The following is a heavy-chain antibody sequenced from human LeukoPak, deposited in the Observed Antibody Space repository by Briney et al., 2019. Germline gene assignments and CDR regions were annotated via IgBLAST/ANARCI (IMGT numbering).Heavy chain of an antibody. CDR3: AREVGS. CDR1: GIAVSSNY. V-gene: IGHV3-66*01. D-gene: IGHD1-26*01. CDR2: TYVSGNT. J-gene: IGHJ5*02. Sequence: PGGSLRLSCAVSGIAVSSNYISWVRQAPGKGLEWLSVTYVSGNTYYADSVKGRFIVSRDNSKSTLYLEMNSLRVEDTGVYYCAREVGSWGQGTLVTVSS.